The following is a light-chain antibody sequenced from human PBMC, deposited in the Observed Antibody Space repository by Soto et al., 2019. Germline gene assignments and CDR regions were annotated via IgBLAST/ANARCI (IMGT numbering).Light chain of an antibody. V-gene: IGKV3-15*01. J-gene: IGKJ2*01. CDR3: QQYNNWPYT. CDR1: QSVSSN. CDR2: GAS. Sequence: EIVMTQSPATLSVSPGERATLSCRASQSVSSNLAWYQQKPGQAPRLLIYGASTRATGIPARFSGSGSGTEFTLTISSLQSEDFAAYPCQQYNNWPYTFGQGTKLEIK.